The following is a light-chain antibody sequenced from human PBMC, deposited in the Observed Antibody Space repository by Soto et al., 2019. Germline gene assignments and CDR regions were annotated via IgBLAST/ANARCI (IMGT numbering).Light chain of an antibody. V-gene: IGLV2-14*01. J-gene: IGLJ1*01. CDR2: EVT. CDR3: SSYTSSNTPYV. CDR1: SSDVGAYNF. Sequence: QSALTQPASVSGSPGQSITISCTGSSSDVGAYNFVSWYQHHPGKAPKLILYEVTTRPSGVSSRFSGSKSGNTASLTISGLQADDEANSYCSSYTSSNTPYVFGTGTKLTVL.